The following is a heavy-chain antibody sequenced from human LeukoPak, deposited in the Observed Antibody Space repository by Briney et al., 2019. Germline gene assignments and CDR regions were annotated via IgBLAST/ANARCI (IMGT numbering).Heavy chain of an antibody. CDR1: GGSFSGYY. Sequence: PSETLSLTCAVYGGSFSGYYWSWIRQPPGKGLEWIGEINHSGSTNYNPSLKSRVTISVDTSKNQFSLKLSSVTAADTAVYYCARIKRSLMGGYYYYYMDVWGKGTTVTVSS. J-gene: IGHJ6*03. V-gene: IGHV4-34*01. CDR3: ARIKRSLMGGYYYYYMDV. D-gene: IGHD3-16*01. CDR2: INHSGST.